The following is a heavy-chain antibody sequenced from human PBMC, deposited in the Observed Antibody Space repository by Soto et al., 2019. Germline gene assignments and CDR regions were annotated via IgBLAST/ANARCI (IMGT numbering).Heavy chain of an antibody. Sequence: QVQLVQSGAEVKKPGASVKISGKDSGKSLNFYKIHWLRKAPGKGLEGRGVINPSVGGTSYAQTFQGRVSMTRDTSTSTVYMELSSLTPEDTAVYYCARVWSKVWPPNYGMDVWGQGTTVSVSS. D-gene: IGHD2-21*01. CDR1: GKSLNFYK. CDR3: ARVWSKVWPPNYGMDV. J-gene: IGHJ6*02. CDR2: INPSVGGT. V-gene: IGHV1-46*02.